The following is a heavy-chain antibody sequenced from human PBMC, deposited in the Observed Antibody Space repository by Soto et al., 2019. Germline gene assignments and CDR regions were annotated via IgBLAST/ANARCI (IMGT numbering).Heavy chain of an antibody. CDR3: ARAVATRYYFDY. D-gene: IGHD5-12*01. CDR2: ISGSGGST. CDR1: GFTFSSYA. Sequence: EVQLLESGGGLVQPGGSLRLSCAASGFTFSSYAMSWVRQAPGKGLEWVSAISGSGGSTYYADSVKGRFTISRDNSKNSLYLQMNSLRDEDTAVYYCARAVATRYYFDYWGQGTLVTVSS. V-gene: IGHV3-23*01. J-gene: IGHJ4*02.